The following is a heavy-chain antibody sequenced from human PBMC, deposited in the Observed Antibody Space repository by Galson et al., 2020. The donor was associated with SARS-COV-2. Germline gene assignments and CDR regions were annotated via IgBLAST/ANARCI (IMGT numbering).Heavy chain of an antibody. CDR2: IVVGSGNT. CDR3: AAATYFYDSSGLDAFDV. D-gene: IGHD3-22*01. Sequence: SVKVSCKASGFTFFSSTVQWVRQARGQGLEWIGWIVVGSGNTNHAQKFQERVTITSDMSTYTAYMELSSLSPDDTAVYYCAAATYFYDSSGLDAFDVWGHGTMFTGSS. V-gene: IGHV1-58*01. CDR1: GFTFFSST. J-gene: IGHJ3*01.